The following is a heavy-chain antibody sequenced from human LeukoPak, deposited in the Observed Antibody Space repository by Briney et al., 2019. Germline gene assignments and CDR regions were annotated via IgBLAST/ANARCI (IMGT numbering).Heavy chain of an antibody. Sequence: EGSLRLSCAASGFTFANFWMSWVRQAPGKGPEWVANVKGDGSEKKYVDSVKGRFTISRDNSRNSLYLQMNSLRVEDTAVYYCARDGGWGKNDYWGQGTLVTVSS. V-gene: IGHV3-7*01. CDR3: ARDGGWGKNDY. D-gene: IGHD7-27*01. CDR1: GFTFANFW. CDR2: VKGDGSEK. J-gene: IGHJ4*02.